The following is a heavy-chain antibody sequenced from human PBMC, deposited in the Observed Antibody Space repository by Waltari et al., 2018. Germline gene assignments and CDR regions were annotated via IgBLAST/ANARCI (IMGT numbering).Heavy chain of an antibody. J-gene: IGHJ4*02. CDR1: GFTLSSQD. V-gene: IGHV3-23*04. Sequence: EVQLVESGGGLVQPGGSLRLSCAASGFTLSSQDMSWVRQAPGKGLDLVSALRFNGINTYYADSVKGRFTISRDNSKNTLYLQMNSLRAEDTAMYYCAKDQQYYDSGSLDHWGRGTLVTVSS. CDR2: LRFNGINT. D-gene: IGHD3-9*01. CDR3: AKDQQYYDSGSLDH.